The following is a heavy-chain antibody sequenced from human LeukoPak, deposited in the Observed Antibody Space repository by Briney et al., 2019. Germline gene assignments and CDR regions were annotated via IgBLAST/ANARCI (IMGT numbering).Heavy chain of an antibody. CDR2: ITSSGDDI. D-gene: IGHD5-12*01. V-gene: IGHV3-11*01. CDR3: ASDIGATSGDF. Sequence: PGGSLRLSCAASGFTFSDYYMSWIRQAPGKGLEWVAYITSSGDDIYYADSVKGRFTISRDNAKNALFLRMNSLRVEDTATYYCASDIGATSGDFWGQGTLVSVSS. J-gene: IGHJ4*02. CDR1: GFTFSDYY.